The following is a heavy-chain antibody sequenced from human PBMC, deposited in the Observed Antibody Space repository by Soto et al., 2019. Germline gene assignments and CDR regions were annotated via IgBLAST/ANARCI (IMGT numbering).Heavy chain of an antibody. Sequence: GGSLRLSCAASGFTFSSYWMSWVRQAPGKGLEWAANIKQDGSEKYYVDSVKGRFTISRDNAKNSLYLQMNSLRAEDTAVYYCARGGPRRQEGYYYYGMDVWGQGTTVTVSS. J-gene: IGHJ6*02. V-gene: IGHV3-7*01. D-gene: IGHD5-12*01. CDR3: ARGGPRRQEGYYYYGMDV. CDR1: GFTFSSYW. CDR2: IKQDGSEK.